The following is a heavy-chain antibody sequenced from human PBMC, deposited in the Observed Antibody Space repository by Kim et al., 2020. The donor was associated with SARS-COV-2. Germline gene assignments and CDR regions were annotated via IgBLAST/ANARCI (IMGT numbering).Heavy chain of an antibody. J-gene: IGHJ4*02. Sequence: NYAQQFQGRVTMTRDTSISTAYMEGSRLRSDDTAVYYCARARLGAIYRLDYWGQGTLVTVSS. V-gene: IGHV1-2*02. D-gene: IGHD1-26*01. CDR3: ARARLGAIYRLDY.